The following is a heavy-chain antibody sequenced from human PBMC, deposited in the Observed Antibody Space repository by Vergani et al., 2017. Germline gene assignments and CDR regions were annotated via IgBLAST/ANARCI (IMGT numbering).Heavy chain of an antibody. V-gene: IGHV1-18*01. D-gene: IGHD6-13*01. CDR3: ARDSIAAAWNDAFDI. J-gene: IGHJ3*02. Sequence: QVQLVQSGAEVKKPGASVKVSCKASGYTFTSYGISWVRQAPGQGLEWMGLISAYNGNTNHAQKLQGRVTMTTDTSKSTAYMERRRLGSDDTAVYYFARDSIAAAWNDAFDIWGQGTMVTVSS. CDR2: ISAYNGNT. CDR1: GYTFTSYG.